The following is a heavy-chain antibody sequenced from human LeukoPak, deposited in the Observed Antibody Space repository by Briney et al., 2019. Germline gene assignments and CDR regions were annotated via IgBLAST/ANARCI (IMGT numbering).Heavy chain of an antibody. CDR3: ARDAPPELLWFGENKFHY. CDR1: ASTFSSYS. CDR2: TKQDGSEK. J-gene: IGHJ4*02. V-gene: IGHV3-7*01. D-gene: IGHD3-10*01. Sequence: PAGSLRLSCAASASTFSSYSMSCVRPAPGKRLEWVANTKQDGSEKYHVNSVKGRFTISRDNAKNSLYLQMHSLSAEDTAVYYCARDAPPELLWFGENKFHYWGQGTLVTVPS.